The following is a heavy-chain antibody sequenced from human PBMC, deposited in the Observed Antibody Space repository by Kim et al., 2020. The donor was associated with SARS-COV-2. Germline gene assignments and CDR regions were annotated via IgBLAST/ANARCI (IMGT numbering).Heavy chain of an antibody. D-gene: IGHD6-19*01. Sequence: SVKVSCKASGGTFSSYAISWVRQAPGQGLEWMGGIIPIFGTANYAQKFQGRVTITADESTSTAYMELSSLRSEDTAVYYCASGLVGAVAGRPYYYGMDVWGQGTTVTVSS. J-gene: IGHJ6*02. CDR1: GGTFSSYA. CDR2: IIPIFGTA. CDR3: ASGLVGAVAGRPYYYGMDV. V-gene: IGHV1-69*13.